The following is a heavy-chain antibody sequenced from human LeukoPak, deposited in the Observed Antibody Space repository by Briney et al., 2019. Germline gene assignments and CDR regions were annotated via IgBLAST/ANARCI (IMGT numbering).Heavy chain of an antibody. V-gene: IGHV3-48*03. CDR3: AKDADSSSWSSHAFDI. Sequence: GGSLRLSCAASGFTFSSYEMNWVRQAPGKGLEWVSYISSSGSTIYYADSVKGRFTISRDNAKNSLYLQMNSLRAEDTAVYYCAKDADSSSWSSHAFDIWGQGTMVTVSS. CDR1: GFTFSSYE. J-gene: IGHJ3*02. D-gene: IGHD6-13*01. CDR2: ISSSGSTI.